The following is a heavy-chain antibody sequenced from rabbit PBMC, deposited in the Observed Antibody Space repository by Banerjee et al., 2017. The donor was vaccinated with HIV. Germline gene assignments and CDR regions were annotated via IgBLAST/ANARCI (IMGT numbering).Heavy chain of an antibody. V-gene: IGHV1S45*01. Sequence: QEQLEESGGDLVKPEGSLTLTCTASGFSFSSDYDMCWVRQAPGKGLEWIACIWIGSSDSTYYANWAKGRFTISRTSSTTVTLQMTSLTAADTATYFCARDLAGVIGWNFDLWGPGTLVTVS. CDR3: ARDLAGVIGWNFDL. CDR1: GFSFSSDYD. J-gene: IGHJ4*01. CDR2: IWIGSSDST. D-gene: IGHD4-1*01.